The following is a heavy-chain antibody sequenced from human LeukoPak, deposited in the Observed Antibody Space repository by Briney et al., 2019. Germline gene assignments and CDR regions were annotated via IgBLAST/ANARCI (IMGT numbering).Heavy chain of an antibody. CDR3: AVFTCSSTSCYPIRPFDY. J-gene: IGHJ4*02. Sequence: ASVKVSCKASGYTFTSYGISWVRQAPGQGLEWMGWISAYNGNTNYAQKLQGRVTMTTDTSTSTAYMELRSLRSDDTVVYYCAVFTCSSTSCYPIRPFDYWGQGTLVTVSS. D-gene: IGHD2-2*01. CDR2: ISAYNGNT. CDR1: GYTFTSYG. V-gene: IGHV1-18*01.